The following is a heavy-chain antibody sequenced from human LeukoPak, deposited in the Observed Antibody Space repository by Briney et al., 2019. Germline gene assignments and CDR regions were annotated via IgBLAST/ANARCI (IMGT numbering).Heavy chain of an antibody. CDR3: ARWDAHYHEGDNWFDP. D-gene: IGHD3-22*01. J-gene: IGHJ5*02. CDR1: GGTFMTDI. CDR2: IIPISDSA. Sequence: ASVKVSCKASGGTFMTDIFNWLRQAPGQSPEWMGGIIPISDSAHSAKRFQGRLTITADESTTTAYMELSSLTSEDTAMYYCARWDAHYHEGDNWFDPWGQGTLVTVSS. V-gene: IGHV1-69*13.